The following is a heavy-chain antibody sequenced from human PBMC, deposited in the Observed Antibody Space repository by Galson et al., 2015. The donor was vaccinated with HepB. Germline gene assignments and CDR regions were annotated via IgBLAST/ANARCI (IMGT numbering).Heavy chain of an antibody. D-gene: IGHD6-13*01. V-gene: IGHV5-10-1*01. Sequence: QSGAEVKKPGESLRISCKGSGYSFTSYWISWVRQMPGKGLEWMGRIDPSDSYTNYSPSFQGHVTISADKSISTAYLQWSSLKASDTAMYYCARQMYSDYRWYETENNWFDPWGQGTLVTVSS. CDR3: ARQMYSDYRWYETENNWFDP. J-gene: IGHJ5*02. CDR2: IDPSDSYT. CDR1: GYSFTSYW.